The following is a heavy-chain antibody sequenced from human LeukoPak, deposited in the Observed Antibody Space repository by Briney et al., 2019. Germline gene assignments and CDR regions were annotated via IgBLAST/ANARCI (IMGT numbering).Heavy chain of an antibody. J-gene: IGHJ4*02. CDR3: ATGFIVVVPSPFDY. V-gene: IGHV1-24*01. CDR2: FDPEDGET. Sequence: ASVKVSCKVSGYTLTELSMHWVRQAPGKGLEWMGGFDPEDGETIYAQKFQGRVTMTEDTSTDTAYMELSSLRSEDTAVCYCATGFIVVVPSPFDYWGQGTLVTVSS. CDR1: GYTLTELS. D-gene: IGHD3-22*01.